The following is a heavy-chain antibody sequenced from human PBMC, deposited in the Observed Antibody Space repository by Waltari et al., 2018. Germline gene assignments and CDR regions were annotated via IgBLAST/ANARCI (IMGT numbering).Heavy chain of an antibody. Sequence: EVQLVESGGGLVKPGGSLRLSCAASGFTFSSYSMNWVRQAPGKGLEWVSSISSSSSYIYYADSVKGRFTISRDNAKNTLYLQMNSLRAEDTAVYYCAKVPNWGALSRDWYFDLWGHGTLVTVSS. CDR3: AKVPNWGALSRDWYFDL. J-gene: IGHJ2*01. CDR2: ISSSSSYI. CDR1: GFTFSSYS. D-gene: IGHD7-27*01. V-gene: IGHV3-21*04.